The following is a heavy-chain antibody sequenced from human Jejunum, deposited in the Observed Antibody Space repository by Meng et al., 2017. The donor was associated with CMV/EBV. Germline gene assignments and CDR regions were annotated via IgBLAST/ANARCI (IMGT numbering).Heavy chain of an antibody. CDR1: YS. CDR3: ARVERFCSSTSCYGPYYFAN. D-gene: IGHD2-2*01. V-gene: IGHV3-21*01. J-gene: IGHJ4*02. Sequence: YSLNWVRQAPGKGLEWGASISDTSRYIYSGDSMQGRFTISRDNARSSLFLQMNSLRAEDTAVYYCARVERFCSSTSCYGPYYFANWGQGTLVTVSS. CDR2: ISDTSRYI.